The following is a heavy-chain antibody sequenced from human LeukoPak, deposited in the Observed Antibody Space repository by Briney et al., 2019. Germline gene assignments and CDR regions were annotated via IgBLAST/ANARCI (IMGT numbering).Heavy chain of an antibody. J-gene: IGHJ3*02. Sequence: GGSLRLSCAASGFTFSSYAMSWVRQAPGKGLEWVSAISGSGDSTYYADSVKGRFTISRDNSKNTLYLQMNSLRAEDTAVYYCAKDGEGATWPRAFDIWGQGTMVTVSS. D-gene: IGHD1-26*01. CDR3: AKDGEGATWPRAFDI. CDR1: GFTFSSYA. CDR2: ISGSGDST. V-gene: IGHV3-23*01.